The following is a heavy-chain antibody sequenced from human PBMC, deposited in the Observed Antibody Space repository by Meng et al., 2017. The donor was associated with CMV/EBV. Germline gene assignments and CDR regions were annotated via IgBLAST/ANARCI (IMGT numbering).Heavy chain of an antibody. CDR1: GFTFSSYW. V-gene: IGHV3-74*01. CDR3: ASNYDLNYYYYYGMDV. D-gene: IGHD3-3*01. CDR2: INSDGSST. J-gene: IGHJ6*02. Sequence: GRSLRLSCAASGFTFSSYWMHWVRQAPGKGLVWVSRINSDGSSTSYADSVKGRFTISRDNAKNTLYLQMNSLRAEDTAVYYCASNYDLNYYYYYGMDVWGQGTTVTVSS.